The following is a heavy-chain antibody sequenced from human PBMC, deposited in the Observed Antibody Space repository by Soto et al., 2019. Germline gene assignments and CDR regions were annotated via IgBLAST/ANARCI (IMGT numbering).Heavy chain of an antibody. V-gene: IGHV5-10-1*01. J-gene: IGHJ6*02. CDR3: ARREATVAPYHYYGMDV. D-gene: IGHD1-1*01. CDR1: GYSFTSYW. Sequence: GESLKISCKGSGYSFTSYWISWVRQMPGKGLEWMGRIDPSDSYTNYSPYFQGHVTISADKSISTAYLQWSSLKASDTAMYYCARREATVAPYHYYGMDVWGQGTTVTVSS. CDR2: IDPSDSYT.